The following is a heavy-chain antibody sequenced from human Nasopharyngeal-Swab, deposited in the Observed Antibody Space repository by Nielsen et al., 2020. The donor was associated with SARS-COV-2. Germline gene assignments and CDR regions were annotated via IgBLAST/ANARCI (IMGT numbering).Heavy chain of an antibody. CDR1: GFTINSFA. Sequence: GESLKISCAASGFTINSFAMHWVRQAPGKGLEWVAVISYDGNNKYYADSVKGRFTISRDNSKNTVYLQMNSLRPEDTAVYYCARDVASGFRELFPLLRGLDIWGHGTTVTVSS. J-gene: IGHJ6*02. V-gene: IGHV3-30-3*01. CDR3: ARDVASGFRELFPLLRGLDI. CDR2: ISYDGNNK. D-gene: IGHD3-10*01.